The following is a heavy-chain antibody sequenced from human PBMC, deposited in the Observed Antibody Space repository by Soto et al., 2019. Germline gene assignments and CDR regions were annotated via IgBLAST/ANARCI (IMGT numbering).Heavy chain of an antibody. V-gene: IGHV4-59*12. CDR1: GGSISSYY. CDR3: AREYAYYDILTGYYPSGILDAFDI. D-gene: IGHD3-9*01. CDR2: IYYSGST. J-gene: IGHJ3*02. Sequence: QVQLQESGPGLVKPSETLSLTCTVSGGSISSYYWSWIRQPPGKGLEWIGYIYYSGSTNYNPSLKSRVTISVDNSKNQFSLRLSAVTAADTAVYYCAREYAYYDILTGYYPSGILDAFDIWGQGTMVTVSS.